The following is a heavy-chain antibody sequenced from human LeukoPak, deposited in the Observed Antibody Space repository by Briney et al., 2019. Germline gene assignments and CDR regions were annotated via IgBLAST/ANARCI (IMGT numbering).Heavy chain of an antibody. D-gene: IGHD6-19*01. CDR3: ARVEDIAVAAVDY. V-gene: IGHV4-34*01. Sequence: SETLPLTCAVYGGSFSGYYWSWIRQPPGKGLEWIGEINHSGSTNYNPSLKSRVTISVDTSKNQFSLKLSSVTAADTAVYYCARVEDIAVAAVDYWGQGTLVTVSS. CDR2: INHSGST. CDR1: GGSFSGYY. J-gene: IGHJ4*02.